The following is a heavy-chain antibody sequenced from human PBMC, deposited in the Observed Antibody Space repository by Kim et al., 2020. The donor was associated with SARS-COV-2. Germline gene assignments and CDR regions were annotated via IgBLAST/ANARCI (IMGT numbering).Heavy chain of an antibody. Sequence: SETLSLTCTVSGGSINSYYWSWIRQPAGEGLEWIGRVYANGRTDYNPSLKSRVTMSMDTSENQVSLKLSAVTAADTAVYYCARREAGCNYFDYWGLGTLVTGSS. D-gene: IGHD6-13*01. J-gene: IGHJ4*02. V-gene: IGHV4-4*07. CDR1: GGSINSYY. CDR2: VYANGRT. CDR3: ARREAGCNYFDY.